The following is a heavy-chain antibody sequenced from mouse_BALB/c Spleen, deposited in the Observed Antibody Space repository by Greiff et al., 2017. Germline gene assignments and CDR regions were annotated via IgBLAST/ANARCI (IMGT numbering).Heavy chain of an antibody. J-gene: IGHJ3*01. CDR3: AREVYYGSPLFAY. CDR1: GFSLTSYG. CDR2: IWAGGST. V-gene: IGHV2-9*02. D-gene: IGHD1-1*01. Sequence: QVQLKQSGPGLVAPSQSLSITCTVSGFSLTSYGVHWVRQPPGKGLEWLGVIWAGGSTNYNSALMSRLSISKDNSKSQVFLKMNSLQTDDTAMYYCAREVYYGSPLFAYWGQGTLVTVSA.